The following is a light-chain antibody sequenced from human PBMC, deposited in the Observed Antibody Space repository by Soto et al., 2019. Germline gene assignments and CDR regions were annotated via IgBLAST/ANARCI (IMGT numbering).Light chain of an antibody. CDR2: EAN. J-gene: IGLJ1*01. CDR1: SSDVGSYNL. V-gene: IGLV2-14*02. Sequence: QSALTQPASVSGSPGQSITISCTGTSSDVGSYNLVSWYQQHPGKAPKLMIYEANKRPSGVSDRFSGSKSGTSASLAITGLQAEDEADYYCQSYDSSLSGSEVFGTGTKVTVL. CDR3: QSYDSSLSGSEV.